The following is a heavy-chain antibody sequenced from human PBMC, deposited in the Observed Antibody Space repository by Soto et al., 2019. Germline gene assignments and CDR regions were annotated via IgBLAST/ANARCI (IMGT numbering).Heavy chain of an antibody. CDR3: AHRGQQLAIEY. CDR1: GFSLSTSGVG. CDR2: IYWDDDK. Sequence: QITLKESGPTLVKPTQTLTLTCTFSGFSLSTSGVGVGWIRQPPGKALEWLALIYWDDDKRYSPYLKSRLTXPXXTSQNQVLRTMTTMDPVATATYSCAHRGQQLAIEYWCQGTLVTVSS. D-gene: IGHD6-13*01. V-gene: IGHV2-5*02. J-gene: IGHJ4*02.